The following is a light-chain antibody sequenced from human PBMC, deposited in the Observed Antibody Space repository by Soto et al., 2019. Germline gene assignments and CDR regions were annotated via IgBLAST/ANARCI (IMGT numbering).Light chain of an antibody. CDR1: SSDVGLFNY. Sequence: QSALTQPASVSGSPEQSITISCTGTSSDVGLFNYVSWYHQHPGKAPKLMIFEVGNRPSGVSDRFSGSKSGNTASLTISGLLADDEGDYYCSSYTSSSTLVFGGGTKVTVL. CDR3: SSYTSSSTLV. V-gene: IGLV2-14*01. J-gene: IGLJ2*01. CDR2: EVG.